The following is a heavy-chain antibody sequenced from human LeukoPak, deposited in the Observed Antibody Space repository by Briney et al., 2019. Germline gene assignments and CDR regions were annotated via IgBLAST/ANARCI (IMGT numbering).Heavy chain of an antibody. CDR2: IYYTGSD. D-gene: IGHD1-1*01. Sequence: AETLSLTCTVSGVSISSYYWSWVRQPPGKGPVWMANIYYTGSDDYNPTLKRGVIIAVYTSKNQYALNMNSVTAADTAVEYCARDYHRAGTTGRWFDPWGQGILVTVSS. CDR3: ARDYHRAGTTGRWFDP. CDR1: GVSISSYY. J-gene: IGHJ5*02. V-gene: IGHV4-59*01.